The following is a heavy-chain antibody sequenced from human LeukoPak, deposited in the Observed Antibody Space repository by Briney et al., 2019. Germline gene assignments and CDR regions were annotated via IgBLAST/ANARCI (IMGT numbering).Heavy chain of an antibody. CDR2: SRNKAYSYTT. J-gene: IGHJ4*02. CDR1: GFTFSDHY. V-gene: IGHV3-72*01. Sequence: PGGSLSLSCAASGFTFSDHYMDWVRQAPGKGLEWVGRSRNKAYSYTTEYAASVRGRFTISRDDLKNSVYLQMSSLKTEDTAMYYCVRGFCDSGRCYSGDYSGDYWGQGTPVAVSS. D-gene: IGHD2-2*01. CDR3: VRGFCDSGRCYSGDYSGDY.